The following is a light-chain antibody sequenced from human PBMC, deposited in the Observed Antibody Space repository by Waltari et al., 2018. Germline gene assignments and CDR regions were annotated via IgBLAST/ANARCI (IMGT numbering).Light chain of an antibody. Sequence: EIVLTQSPGTLSLSPGERGTLSCRASQSVANNYLAWYQQRPGQAPRLLIYGASTSATGIPDRFTGSGSGTDFTLTLSRLEPADFSVYFCQQYVRSPYTFGQGTKLEIK. CDR1: QSVANNY. CDR2: GAS. CDR3: QQYVRSPYT. V-gene: IGKV3-20*01. J-gene: IGKJ2*01.